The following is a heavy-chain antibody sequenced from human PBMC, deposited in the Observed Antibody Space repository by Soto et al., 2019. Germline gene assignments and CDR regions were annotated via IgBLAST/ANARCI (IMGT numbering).Heavy chain of an antibody. CDR1: GFEFSAYC. V-gene: IGHV3-7*01. CDR2: IKKDGHEK. CDR3: ARGRYIRDDYPKFFDY. J-gene: IGHJ4*02. Sequence: EVQLVESGGGLVQPGGSLRVSCAASGFEFSAYCMTWVRQAPGKGLEWVATIKKDGHEKYYGASVRGRFSVIRDNAKKSAYLQLHRLKAEDTGGYYCARGRYIRDDYPKFFDYWGQGAWVTVSS. D-gene: IGHD3-16*02.